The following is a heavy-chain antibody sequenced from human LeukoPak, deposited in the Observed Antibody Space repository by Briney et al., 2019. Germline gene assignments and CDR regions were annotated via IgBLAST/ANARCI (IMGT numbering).Heavy chain of an antibody. D-gene: IGHD6-19*01. CDR3: ARGHSSAGRGQIDY. CDR2: IIPIFGTA. CDR1: GGTFSSYA. Sequence: SVKVSCKASGGTFSSYAISWVRQAPGQGLEWMGGIIPIFGTANYAQKFQGRVTITADESTSTAYMELSSLRSEDTAVYYCARGHSSAGRGQIDYWGQGTLVTVSS. J-gene: IGHJ4*02. V-gene: IGHV1-69*13.